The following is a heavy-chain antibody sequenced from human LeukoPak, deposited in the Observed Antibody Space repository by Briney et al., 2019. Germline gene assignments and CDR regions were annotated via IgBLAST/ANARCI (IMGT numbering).Heavy chain of an antibody. J-gene: IGHJ6*03. CDR3: AKGSVEYSYGYYMDV. CDR2: ISWKSGSI. Sequence: GGSLRLSCAASGFTFHDYAMHWVRQAPGKGLEWVSGISWKSGSIGYADSVKGRFTISRDNAKNSLYLQMNSLTSEDMALYYCAKGSVEYSYGYYMDVWGKGTTVTVSS. D-gene: IGHD5-18*01. V-gene: IGHV3-9*03. CDR1: GFTFHDYA.